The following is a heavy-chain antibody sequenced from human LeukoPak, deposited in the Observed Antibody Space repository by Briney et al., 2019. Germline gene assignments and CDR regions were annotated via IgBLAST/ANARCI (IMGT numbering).Heavy chain of an antibody. CDR3: ASPSSRLGSGWYYFDY. V-gene: IGHV3-53*01. D-gene: IGHD6-19*01. CDR1: GFTFSNSY. CDR2: IYSGGST. Sequence: PGGSLRLSCAASGFTFSNSYMSWVRQAPGKGLEWVSIIYSGGSTYYADSVKGRFTISRDNSKNTLYLQMNSLRAEDTAVYYCASPSSRLGSGWYYFDYWGQGTLVTVSS. J-gene: IGHJ4*02.